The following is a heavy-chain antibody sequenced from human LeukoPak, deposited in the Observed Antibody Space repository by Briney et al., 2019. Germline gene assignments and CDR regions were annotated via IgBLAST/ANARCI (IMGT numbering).Heavy chain of an antibody. D-gene: IGHD3-10*01. J-gene: IGHJ4*02. Sequence: GGSLRLSCAASGFTLSNYAMSWVRQAPGKGLEWVSSIHYNGDSTYYADSVKGRFTISRDNSKNTLYLQMNSLRAEDTAVYYCAKAARISEYYFEYWGQGTLVTVSS. CDR3: AKAARISEYYFEY. CDR2: IHYNGDST. V-gene: IGHV3-23*01. CDR1: GFTLSNYA.